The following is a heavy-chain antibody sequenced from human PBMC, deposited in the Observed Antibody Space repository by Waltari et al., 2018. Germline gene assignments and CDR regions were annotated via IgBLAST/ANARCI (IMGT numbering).Heavy chain of an antibody. D-gene: IGHD2-21*02. J-gene: IGHJ5*02. V-gene: IGHV4-38-2*01. CDR3: ARLSPYTSSGDFFDP. CDR1: GFPIGSEYY. CDR2: TYHSGSA. Sequence: QVQLQESGPRLVKPSETLSLTCSFSGFPIGSEYYWAWVRQSPGEGLVWIGSTYHSGSADYNPSLKGRVTISVDTSKNQFSLKLTSVTVADSGVYYCARLSPYTSSGDFFDPWGQGALVTVSS.